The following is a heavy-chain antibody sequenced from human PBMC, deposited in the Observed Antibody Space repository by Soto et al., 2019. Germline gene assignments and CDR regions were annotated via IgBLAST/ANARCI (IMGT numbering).Heavy chain of an antibody. Sequence: EVRLVESGGGLVQPGGSLRLSCAASGFTFSSYWMHWVRQAPGKGLVWVSRINSDGSSTSYADSVKGRFTISRDNAKNTLYLQMNSLRAEDTAVYYCARGAGYSYGPGGGFMLGYWGQGTLVTVSS. CDR2: INSDGSST. J-gene: IGHJ4*02. V-gene: IGHV3-74*01. CDR3: ARGAGYSYGPGGGFMLGY. CDR1: GFTFSSYW. D-gene: IGHD5-18*01.